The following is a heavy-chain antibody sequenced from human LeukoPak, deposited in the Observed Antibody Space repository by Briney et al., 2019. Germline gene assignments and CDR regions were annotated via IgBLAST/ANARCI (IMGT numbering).Heavy chain of an antibody. CDR3: ARGSSTVTPPFDY. D-gene: IGHD4-17*01. CDR1: GFTLSSYG. J-gene: IGHJ4*02. V-gene: IGHV3-48*01. Sequence: PGGSLRLSCVASGFTLSSYGMNWVRQAPGKGLEWVSYINPSGNTIYYADSVKGRFTISRDNAQNSLYLQMNSLRAEDTAVYYCARGSSTVTPPFDYWGQGTLVTVSS. CDR2: INPSGNTI.